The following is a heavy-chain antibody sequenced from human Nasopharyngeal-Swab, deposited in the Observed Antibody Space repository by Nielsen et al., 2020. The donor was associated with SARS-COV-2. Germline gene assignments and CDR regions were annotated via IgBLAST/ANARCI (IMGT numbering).Heavy chain of an antibody. CDR2: ISSSGSTI. V-gene: IGHV3-11*04. D-gene: IGHD3-10*01. Sequence: GESLKISCVASGFTFSDYYMSWIRQAPGKGLEWVSYISSSGSTIYYADSVKGRFTISRDNAKNSLYLQMNSLRAEDTAVYYCATLYGSGIYAGYYYYYGMDVWGQGTTVTVSS. J-gene: IGHJ6*02. CDR1: GFTFSDYY. CDR3: ATLYGSGIYAGYYYYYGMDV.